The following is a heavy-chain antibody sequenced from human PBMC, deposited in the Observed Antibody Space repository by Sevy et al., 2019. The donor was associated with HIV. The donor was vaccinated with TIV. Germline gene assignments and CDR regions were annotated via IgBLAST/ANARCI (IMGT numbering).Heavy chain of an antibody. CDR2: ISAYNGNT. CDR1: GYTFTSYG. CDR3: ARDGANWNTKKRYFDL. Sequence: ASVKVSCKASGYTFTSYGISWVRQAPGQGLEWMGWISAYNGNTNYAQKLQGRVTMTTDTSTSTAYMELRSLRSDDTAVYYWARDGANWNTKKRYFDLWGRGTLVTVSS. D-gene: IGHD1-20*01. J-gene: IGHJ2*01. V-gene: IGHV1-18*01.